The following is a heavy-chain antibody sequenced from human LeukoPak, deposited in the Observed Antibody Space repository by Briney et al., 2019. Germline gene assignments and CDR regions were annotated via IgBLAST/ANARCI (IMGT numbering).Heavy chain of an antibody. V-gene: IGHV4-4*07. D-gene: IGHD5-18*01. CDR3: ARGLAGNNYGNLDH. CDR2: IYTSGST. Sequence: SETLSLTCTVSGGSISSYYWSWIRQPAGKGLEWIGRIYTSGSTNYNPSLKSRVTMSVDTSKNQFSLKLSSVTAADTAVYYCARGLAGNNYGNLDHWGQGTLVTVSS. J-gene: IGHJ4*02. CDR1: GGSISSYY.